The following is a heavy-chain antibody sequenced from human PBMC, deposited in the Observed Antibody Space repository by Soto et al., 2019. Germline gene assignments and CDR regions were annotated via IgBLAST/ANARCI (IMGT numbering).Heavy chain of an antibody. CDR3: AATVTSYYYYYMDV. CDR2: IVVGSGNT. V-gene: IGHV1-58*02. Sequence: ASVKVSCKASGFTFTSSAMQWVRQARGQRLEWIGWIVVGSGNTNYAQKFQERVTITRDMSTSTAYMELSSLRSEDTAVYYCAATVTSYYYYYMDVWGKGTTVTVSS. CDR1: GFTFTSSA. J-gene: IGHJ6*03. D-gene: IGHD4-17*01.